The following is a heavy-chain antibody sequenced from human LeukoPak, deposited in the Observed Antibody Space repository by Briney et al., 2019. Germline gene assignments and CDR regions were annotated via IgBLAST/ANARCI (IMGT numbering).Heavy chain of an antibody. D-gene: IGHD6-13*01. J-gene: IGHJ4*02. CDR3: ARDRIAADY. CDR1: GYTLTSYY. CDR2: INPTAGST. Sequence: ASVKVSCKPSGYTLTSYYIHWVRQAPGQGLEWMGIINPTAGSTTYAQRFQGRVIMTSDTSTSTVDMELSSLTSDDTAVYYCARDRIAADYWGQGTLVTVSS. V-gene: IGHV1-46*01.